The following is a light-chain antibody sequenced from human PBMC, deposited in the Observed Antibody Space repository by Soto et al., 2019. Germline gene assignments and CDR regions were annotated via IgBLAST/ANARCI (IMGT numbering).Light chain of an antibody. V-gene: IGKV3-20*01. J-gene: IGKJ1*01. Sequence: EIVLTQSPGTLSLSPGERATLSCRASQSVSSSYLAWYQQKPGQAPRLLIYGASSRATGIPDRFSGRGSGTDITITIIRLEPDDFAVYYCQQYGSSKTFGQGTKVEIK. CDR1: QSVSSSY. CDR2: GAS. CDR3: QQYGSSKT.